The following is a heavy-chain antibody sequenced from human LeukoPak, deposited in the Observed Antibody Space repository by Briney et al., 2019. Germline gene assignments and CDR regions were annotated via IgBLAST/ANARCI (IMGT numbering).Heavy chain of an antibody. V-gene: IGHV4-4*07. CDR2: IYTSGST. CDR1: GGSISSYY. J-gene: IGHJ4*02. Sequence: SETLSLTCTVSGGSISSYYWSWIRQPAGKGLEWIGRIYTSGSTNYNPSLKSRVTMSVDTSKYQFSLKLSSVTAADTAVYYCARANYDILTGYPLPIFDYWGQGTLVTVSS. D-gene: IGHD3-9*01. CDR3: ARANYDILTGYPLPIFDY.